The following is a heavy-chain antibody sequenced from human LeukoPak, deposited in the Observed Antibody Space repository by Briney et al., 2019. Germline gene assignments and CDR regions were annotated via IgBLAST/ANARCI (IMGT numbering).Heavy chain of an antibody. V-gene: IGHV4-34*01. CDR1: GGSFSGYY. CDR2: INHSGST. J-gene: IGHJ4*02. D-gene: IGHD2-2*01. Sequence: PSETLSLTCAVYGGSFSGYYWSWIRQPPGKGLEWIGEINHSGSTNYNPSLKSRVTMLLDKSKNQFSLKLSSVTAADTAVYYCAREGYCSSTSCYEGFDYWGQGTLVTVSS. CDR3: AREGYCSSTSCYEGFDY.